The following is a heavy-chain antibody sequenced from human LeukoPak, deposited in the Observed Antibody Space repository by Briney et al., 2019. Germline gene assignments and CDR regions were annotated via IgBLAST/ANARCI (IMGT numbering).Heavy chain of an antibody. CDR2: INPGGSSI. CDR3: ARSNQADDY. CDR1: GFTLSSYW. Sequence: GGSLRLSCAASGFTLSSYWMNWFRQVPGKGLVWVARINPGGSSITYADSVKGRFTISRDNAKNTLYLQMDSLRAEDTGVYYCARSNQADDYWGQGTLVTVSS. V-gene: IGHV3-74*01. D-gene: IGHD1-14*01. J-gene: IGHJ4*02.